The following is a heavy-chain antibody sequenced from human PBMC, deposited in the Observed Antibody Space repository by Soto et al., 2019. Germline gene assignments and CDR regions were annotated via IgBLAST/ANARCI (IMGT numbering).Heavy chain of an antibody. CDR2: ISAFHGNT. CDR1: GYSFTNYV. J-gene: IGHJ6*03. V-gene: IGHV1-18*01. D-gene: IGHD6-19*01. CDR3: ARDRGVAPPVAGNTHYYYYIDV. Sequence: QDQLLQSGAEVKKPGASVTVSCKASGYSFTNYVVTWVRQAPGQGLERMGWISAFHGNTHNAQNLQGRVTMTTDASTSTAYMELRSLRSDDTAVYYCARDRGVAPPVAGNTHYYYYIDVWGKGTTVTVSS.